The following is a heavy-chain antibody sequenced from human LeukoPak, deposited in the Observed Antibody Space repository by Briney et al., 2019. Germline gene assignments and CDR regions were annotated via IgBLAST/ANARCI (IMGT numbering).Heavy chain of an antibody. CDR2: IYYSGST. Sequence: KPSETLSLTCTVSGGSISSYYWSWIRQPPGKGLEWIGYIYYSGSTNYNPSLKSRVTISVDTSKNQFSLKLSSVTAADTAVYYCARELRESPRNYYDSSGYYSAFDYWGQGTLVTVSS. J-gene: IGHJ4*02. V-gene: IGHV4-59*01. CDR1: GGSISSYY. D-gene: IGHD3-22*01. CDR3: ARELRESPRNYYDSSGYYSAFDY.